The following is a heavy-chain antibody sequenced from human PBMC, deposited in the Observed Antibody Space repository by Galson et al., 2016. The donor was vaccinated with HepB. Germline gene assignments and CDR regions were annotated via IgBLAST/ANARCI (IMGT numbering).Heavy chain of an antibody. CDR1: GFTFSSYS. J-gene: IGHJ6*02. CDR2: ISDVSSTI. V-gene: IGHV3-48*02. CDR3: ARNHRYCSSTSCLVGYYYGMDV. D-gene: IGHD2-2*01. Sequence: SLRLSCAASGFTFSSYSMNWVRQAPGKGLEWISYISDVSSTIHYADSVKGRFTISRDSAKNSLYLQMSGLRDGDTAVYYCARNHRYCSSTSCLVGYYYGMDVWGQGTTVTVSS.